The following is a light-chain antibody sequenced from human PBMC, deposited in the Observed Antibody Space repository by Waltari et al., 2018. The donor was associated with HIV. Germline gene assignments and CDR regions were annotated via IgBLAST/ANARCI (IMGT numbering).Light chain of an antibody. Sequence: QSALAQPPSASVSPGQSVTISCTGTSSDVGGYSYVSWYQQHPGKAPKLMIYEVSKRPSGVPDRFSGSKSRNAASLTVSGLQAEDEADYYCSSYAGSNNVIFGGGTKLTVL. J-gene: IGLJ2*01. V-gene: IGLV2-8*01. CDR3: SSYAGSNNVI. CDR1: SSDVGGYSY. CDR2: EVS.